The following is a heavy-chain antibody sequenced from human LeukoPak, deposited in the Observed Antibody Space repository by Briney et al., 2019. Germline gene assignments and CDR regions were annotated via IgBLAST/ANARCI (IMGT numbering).Heavy chain of an antibody. J-gene: IGHJ4*02. CDR1: GFAFSNYA. CDR3: AKGTLGHCNGASCYPLDY. D-gene: IGHD2-15*01. V-gene: IGHV3-23*01. Sequence: GGSLRLSCEASGFAFSNYAMAWVRQAPGKEPEWVSVITGGGADTYQIDSVKSRFTISRDNSKNTLYLQMNSLRAEDTAVYFCAKGTLGHCNGASCYPLDYWGQGTLVTVSS. CDR2: ITGGGADT.